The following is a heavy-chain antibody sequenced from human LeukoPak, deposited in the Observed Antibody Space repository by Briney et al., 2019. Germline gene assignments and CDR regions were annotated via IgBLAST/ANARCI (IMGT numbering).Heavy chain of an antibody. V-gene: IGHV3-11*01. Sequence: AGGSLRLSCEASGFTFSDYYMRWFRQTPGKGLEWVAYITSTGSATYYADSVKGRFSISRDNAKNSLYLQMNSLRAGDTAVYYCAKGAYDFLEIAYFDYWGQGALVTVSS. CDR2: ITSTGSAT. D-gene: IGHD3-3*01. J-gene: IGHJ4*02. CDR1: GFTFSDYY. CDR3: AKGAYDFLEIAYFDY.